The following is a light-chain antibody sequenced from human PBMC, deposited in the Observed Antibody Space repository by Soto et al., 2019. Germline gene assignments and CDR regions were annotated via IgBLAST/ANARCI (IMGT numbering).Light chain of an antibody. CDR3: HQFGYSPRT. CDR1: QSVSSN. Sequence: LTQSPATLSVSPGERATLSCRASQSVSSNLAWFQQRPGQAPRLLIFATSRRATDIPDRFSGSGSGTDFTLAIRRLEPEDFAVYYCHQFGYSPRTFGQGTKVDIK. V-gene: IGKV3-20*01. J-gene: IGKJ1*01. CDR2: ATS.